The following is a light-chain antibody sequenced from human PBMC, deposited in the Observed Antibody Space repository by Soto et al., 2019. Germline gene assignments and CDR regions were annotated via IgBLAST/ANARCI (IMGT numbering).Light chain of an antibody. CDR3: QHYNSYSEA. V-gene: IGKV1-5*03. Sequence: DIQMTQSPSTLSGSVGDRVTITCRASQTISSWLAWYQQKPGKAPKLLIYKASTLKSGVPSRFSGSGSGTEITLHISQLQAYEFATYYCQHYNSYSEAFGQGTKVELK. CDR2: KAS. J-gene: IGKJ1*01. CDR1: QTISSW.